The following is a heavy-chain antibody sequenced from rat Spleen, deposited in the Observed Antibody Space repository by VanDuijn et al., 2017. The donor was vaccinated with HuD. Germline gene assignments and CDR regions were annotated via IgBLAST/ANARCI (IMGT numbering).Heavy chain of an antibody. J-gene: IGHJ2*01. CDR3: ARHTPFNYGTVGDY. CDR1: GFTFSDYY. V-gene: IGHV5-29*01. CDR2: ISYEGDDT. D-gene: IGHD1-11*01. Sequence: EVQLVESGGGLVQPGRSLRLSCAASGFTFSDYYMAWVRQAPTKGLEWVATISYEGDDTYYGDSVKGRFTISRDNAKNTLYLQMDSLRSEDTATYYCARHTPFNYGTVGDYWGQGVMVTVSS.